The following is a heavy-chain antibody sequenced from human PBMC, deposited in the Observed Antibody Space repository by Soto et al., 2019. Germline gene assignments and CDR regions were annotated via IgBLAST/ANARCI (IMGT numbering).Heavy chain of an antibody. V-gene: IGHV4-59*08. D-gene: IGHD2-15*01. J-gene: IGHJ6*03. CDR1: GGSLGSYY. Sequence: SETLSLSCTVAGGSLGSYYWSWIRQPPGKGLEWIGYIYYSGSTNYNPSLKSRVTISVDTSKNQFSLKLSSVTAADTAVYYCARTRRVVVVAATPHYYYYYMDVRGKGTTVTVS. CDR2: IYYSGST. CDR3: ARTRRVVVVAATPHYYYYYMDV.